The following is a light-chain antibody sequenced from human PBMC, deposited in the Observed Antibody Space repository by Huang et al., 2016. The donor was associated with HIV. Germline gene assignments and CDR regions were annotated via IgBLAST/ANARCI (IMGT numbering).Light chain of an antibody. J-gene: IGKJ2*01. CDR1: QTVDMY. V-gene: IGKV1-39*01. CDR3: QQTYNVPRT. Sequence: DIQMTQSPFSLSASIGDRVTMSCRASQTVDMYLNWYQQTPGGAPQLLIYAASNLQSDVPSRFSGTGSGTNFTLTISSLQPEDFVIYFCQQTYNVPRTFGQGTALEIK. CDR2: AAS.